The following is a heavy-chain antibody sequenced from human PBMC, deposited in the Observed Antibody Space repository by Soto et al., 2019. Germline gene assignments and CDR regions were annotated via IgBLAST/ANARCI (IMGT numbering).Heavy chain of an antibody. Sequence: PGRSLRLSCAASRFTFSSHAISRVRQAPRKGLEWVSAISGSGGSTYYADSVKGGFTIARDNSKNTLYLQMNSLRAEDTAVYYCATFLAAGVHPSFGYWGQGTLVTVSS. CDR2: ISGSGGST. D-gene: IGHD3-3*01. CDR1: RFTFSSHA. CDR3: ATFLAAGVHPSFGY. J-gene: IGHJ4*02. V-gene: IGHV3-23*01.